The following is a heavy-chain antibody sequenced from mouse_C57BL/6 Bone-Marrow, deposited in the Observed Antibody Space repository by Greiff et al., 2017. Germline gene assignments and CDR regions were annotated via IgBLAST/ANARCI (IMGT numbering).Heavy chain of an antibody. CDR3: TRRGTVVAPYYFDY. D-gene: IGHD1-1*01. V-gene: IGHV6-6*01. CDR2: IRNKANNHAT. CDR1: GFTFSDAW. Sequence: EVKLVESGGGLVQPGGSMKLSCAASGFTFSDAWMDWVRQSPEKGLEWVAEIRNKANNHATYYAESVKGRFTISRDDSKSSVYLQMNSLRAEDTGIYYCTRRGTVVAPYYFDYWGQGTTLTVSS. J-gene: IGHJ2*01.